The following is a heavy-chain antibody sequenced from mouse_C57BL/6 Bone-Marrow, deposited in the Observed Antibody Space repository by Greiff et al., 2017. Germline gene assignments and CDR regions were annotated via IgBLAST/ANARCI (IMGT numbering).Heavy chain of an antibody. J-gene: IGHJ4*01. CDR1: GYTFTSYW. CDR2: IHPNSGST. CDR3: ARSTYDYYAMDY. V-gene: IGHV1-64*01. Sequence: QVQLQQPGAELVKPGASVKLSCKASGYTFTSYWMHWVKQRPGQGLEWIGMIHPNSGSTKYNEKFKSKATLTVDKSSSTAYMQLSSLTSEDSAVYYCARSTYDYYAMDYWGQGTSVTVSS.